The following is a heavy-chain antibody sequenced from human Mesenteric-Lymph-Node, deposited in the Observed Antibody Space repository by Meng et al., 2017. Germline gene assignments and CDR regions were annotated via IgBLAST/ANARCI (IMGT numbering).Heavy chain of an antibody. J-gene: IGHJ3*02. CDR2: ISSSSSYI. D-gene: IGHD3-10*01. Sequence: GGSLRLSCAASGFTFSSYSMNWVRQAPGKGLEWVSSISSSSSYIYYADSVKGRFTISRDNAKNSLYLQMNSLRAEDTAVYYCARDSRYYGSGGRDAFDIWGQGTMVTVSS. V-gene: IGHV3-21*01. CDR3: ARDSRYYGSGGRDAFDI. CDR1: GFTFSSYS.